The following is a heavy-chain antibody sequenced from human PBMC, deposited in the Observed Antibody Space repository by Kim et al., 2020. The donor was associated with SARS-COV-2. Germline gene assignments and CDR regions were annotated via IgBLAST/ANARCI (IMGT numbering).Heavy chain of an antibody. V-gene: IGHV3-30*18. CDR1: GFTFSSYG. CDR3: AKDPYSSGWYSLGRYYYYGMDV. Sequence: GGSLRLSCAASGFTFSSYGMHWVRQAPGKGLEWVAVISYDGSNKYYADSVKGRFTISRDNSKNTLYLQMNSLRAEDTAVYYCAKDPYSSGWYSLGRYYYYGMDVWGQGTTVTVSS. D-gene: IGHD6-19*01. J-gene: IGHJ6*02. CDR2: ISYDGSNK.